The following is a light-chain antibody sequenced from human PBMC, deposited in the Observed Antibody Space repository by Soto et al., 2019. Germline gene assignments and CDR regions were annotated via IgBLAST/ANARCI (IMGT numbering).Light chain of an antibody. Sequence: TQSPSSLSASVGDRVTITCRSSQSIINFLNWYQQTPGQAPRLLIFGASSRATGIPDRFSGSGSGTDFTLTISRLEPEDFAVYYCQQYGGSPLTFGQGTKVDIK. V-gene: IGKV3-20*01. J-gene: IGKJ1*01. CDR1: QSIINF. CDR2: GAS. CDR3: QQYGGSPLT.